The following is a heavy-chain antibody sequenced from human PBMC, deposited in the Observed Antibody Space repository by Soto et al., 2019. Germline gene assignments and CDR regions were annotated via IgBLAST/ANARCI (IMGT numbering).Heavy chain of an antibody. CDR1: VGTFSSYA. D-gene: IGHD3-3*01. Sequence: QVQLVQSGAEVKKPGSSVKVSCKASVGTFSSYAISWVRQAPGQGLEWMGGIIPIFGTANYAQKFQGRVTITADKSTSTAYMELSSLRSEDTAVYYCAREGRTYYDFWSGYGMDVWGQGTTVTVSS. CDR2: IIPIFGTA. J-gene: IGHJ6*02. CDR3: AREGRTYYDFWSGYGMDV. V-gene: IGHV1-69*06.